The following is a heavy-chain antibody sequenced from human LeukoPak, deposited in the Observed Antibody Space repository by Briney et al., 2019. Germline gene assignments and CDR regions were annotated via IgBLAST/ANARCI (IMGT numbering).Heavy chain of an antibody. Sequence: GGSLRLSCAASGLTFSSYAMYWVRQAPGKGLEWEAVISYDGSNKYYADSVKGRLTISRDNSKNTLYLQMNSLRAEDTAVYYCARGSPGEWKLPPFDYWGQGNLVTVSS. V-gene: IGHV3-30-3*01. D-gene: IGHD1-26*01. CDR3: ARGSPGEWKLPPFDY. J-gene: IGHJ4*02. CDR1: GLTFSSYA. CDR2: ISYDGSNK.